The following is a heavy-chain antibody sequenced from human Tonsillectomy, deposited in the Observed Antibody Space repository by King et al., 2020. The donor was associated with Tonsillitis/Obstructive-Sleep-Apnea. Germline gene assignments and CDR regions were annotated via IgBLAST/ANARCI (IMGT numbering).Heavy chain of an antibody. Sequence: VQLVESGAEVKKPGASVTVSCKASGYTFTSYGISWVRQAPGQGLEWMGWISAYNGNTNYAQKVQGRVTMTTDTSTSTAYMELRSLRSDDTAVYYCARDFCSSTSCYGYMDVWGKGTTVTVSS. CDR1: GYTFTSYG. CDR3: ARDFCSSTSCYGYMDV. J-gene: IGHJ6*03. CDR2: ISAYNGNT. D-gene: IGHD2-2*01. V-gene: IGHV1-18*01.